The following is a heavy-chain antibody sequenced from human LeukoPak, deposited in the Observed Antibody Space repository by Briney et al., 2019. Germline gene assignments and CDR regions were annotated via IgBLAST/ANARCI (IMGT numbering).Heavy chain of an antibody. D-gene: IGHD5/OR15-5a*01. CDR1: GFTFSSYA. Sequence: PGGSLRLSCAASGFTFSSYAMSWVRQAPGKGLEWVSDISGSGGSTYYADSVKGRFTISRDNSKNTLYLQMNSLRAGDTAVYYCAKALRSNLFFDYWGQGTLVTVSS. CDR2: ISGSGGST. CDR3: AKALRSNLFFDY. J-gene: IGHJ4*02. V-gene: IGHV3-23*01.